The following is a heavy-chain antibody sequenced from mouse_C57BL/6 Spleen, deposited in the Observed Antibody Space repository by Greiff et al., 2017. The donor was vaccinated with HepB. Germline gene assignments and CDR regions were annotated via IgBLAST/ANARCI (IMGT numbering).Heavy chain of an antibody. CDR2: ISDGGSYA. J-gene: IGHJ2*01. CDR3: ARGGYSNIFDY. Sequence: DVHLVESGGGLVKPGGSLKLSCAASGFTFSSYAMSWVRQTPEKRLEWVATISDGGSYAYYPDNVKGRFTISRDNDKNNLYLQMSHLKSEDTAMYYCARGGYSNIFDYWGQGTTLTVSS. CDR1: GFTFSSYA. V-gene: IGHV5-4*01. D-gene: IGHD2-5*01.